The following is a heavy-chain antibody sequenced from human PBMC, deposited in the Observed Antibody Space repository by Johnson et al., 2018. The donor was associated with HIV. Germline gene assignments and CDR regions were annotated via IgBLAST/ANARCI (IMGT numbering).Heavy chain of an antibody. CDR2: ISCNGGGV. CDR1: GFTFHDYA. J-gene: IGHJ3*02. CDR3: AKDMLHWFGGFAWVFDVFDI. V-gene: IGHV3-9*01. Sequence: VQLVESGGGLVQPGRSLRLACAASGFTFHDYAMHWVRHTPAKGLEWVAVISCNGGGVGYADSVKGRLTISSDNSKKSLYMDMNSMIAEDTAFYYCAKDMLHWFGGFAWVFDVFDIWGQGTMVTVSS. D-gene: IGHD3-10*01.